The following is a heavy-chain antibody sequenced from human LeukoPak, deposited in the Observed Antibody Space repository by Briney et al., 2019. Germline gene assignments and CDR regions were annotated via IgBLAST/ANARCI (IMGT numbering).Heavy chain of an antibody. CDR1: GYTFTSYG. D-gene: IGHD6-13*01. J-gene: IGHJ5*02. Sequence: ASVKVSCKASGYTFTSYGISWVRQAPGQGLEWMGWISAYNGNTNYAQKLQGRVTMTTDTSTSTAYMELRSLRSDGTAVYYCARDTETREEHIAAAAVNWFDPWGQGTLVTVSS. CDR3: ARDTETREEHIAAAAVNWFDP. V-gene: IGHV1-18*01. CDR2: ISAYNGNT.